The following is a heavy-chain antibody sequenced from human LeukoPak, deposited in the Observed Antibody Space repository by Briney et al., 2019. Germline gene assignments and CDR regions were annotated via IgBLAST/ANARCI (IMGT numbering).Heavy chain of an antibody. CDR2: INHSGST. CDR3: ARGGRWLQFSS. V-gene: IGHV4-34*01. J-gene: IGHJ4*02. Sequence: PSETLSLTCAVYGGSFSGYYWSWIRQPPGKGLEWIGEINHSGSTNYNPSLKSRVTISVDTSKNQFSLKLSSVTAADTAVYYCARGGRWLQFSSWGQGTQVTVSS. CDR1: GGSFSGYY. D-gene: IGHD5-24*01.